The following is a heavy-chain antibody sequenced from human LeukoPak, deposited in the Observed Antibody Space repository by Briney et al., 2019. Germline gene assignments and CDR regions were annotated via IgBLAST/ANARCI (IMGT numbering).Heavy chain of an antibody. CDR1: GGSISSGGYY. V-gene: IGHV4-31*03. D-gene: IGHD2-2*01. CDR2: IYYSGST. J-gene: IGHJ4*02. Sequence: PSETPSLTCTVSGGSISSGGYYWSWIRQHPGKGLEWIGYIYYSGSTYYNPSLKSRVTISVDTSKNQFSLKLSSVTAADTAVYYCARVSAVGVPSDYWGQGTLVTVSS. CDR3: ARVSAVGVPSDY.